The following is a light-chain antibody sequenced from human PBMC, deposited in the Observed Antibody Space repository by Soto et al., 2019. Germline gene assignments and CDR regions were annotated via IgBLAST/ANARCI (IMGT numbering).Light chain of an antibody. CDR3: QQYNSQWT. J-gene: IGKJ1*01. CDR2: KAS. Sequence: DIPMTQSPSTLSASVGDRVTITCRASQSISSWLAWYQQKPGRAPKLLIYKASSLESGVPSRFSGSGSGTEFTLTISSLQPDYFATYYCQQYNSQWTFGQGTKVEFK. CDR1: QSISSW. V-gene: IGKV1-5*03.